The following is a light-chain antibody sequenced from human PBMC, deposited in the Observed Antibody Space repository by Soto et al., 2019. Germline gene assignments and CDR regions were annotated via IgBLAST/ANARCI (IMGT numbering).Light chain of an antibody. CDR1: QSVSSY. CDR2: DAS. J-gene: IGKJ5*01. Sequence: EIVLTQPQGTLSSSPGERAALSCRASQSVSSYLAWYQQKPGQAPRLLIYDASNRATGIPARFSGSGSGTDFTLTISRLEPEDFAVYYCQQYGTSRITFGQGTRLEIK. V-gene: IGKV3-20*01. CDR3: QQYGTSRIT.